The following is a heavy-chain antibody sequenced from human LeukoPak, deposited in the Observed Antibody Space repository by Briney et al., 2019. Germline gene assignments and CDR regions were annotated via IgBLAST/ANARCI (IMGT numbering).Heavy chain of an antibody. CDR2: IRSKPNNYAT. D-gene: IGHD4/OR15-4a*01. J-gene: IGHJ4*02. CDR1: GFTFCDSA. CDR3: TRHLIGATPFDY. V-gene: IGHV3-73*01. Sequence: GGSLRLSCAASGFTFCDSAFHWVRQASGKGLEWVGRIRSKPNNYATAYTASVKGRFTISRDDSKNTAYLQMNSLNTEDTAMYYCTRHLIGATPFDYWGQGTLVSVSS.